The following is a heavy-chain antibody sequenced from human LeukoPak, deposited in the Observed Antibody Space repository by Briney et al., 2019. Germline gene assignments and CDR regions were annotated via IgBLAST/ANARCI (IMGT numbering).Heavy chain of an antibody. J-gene: IGHJ4*02. CDR1: GYSFTTYW. D-gene: IGHD6-19*01. CDR2: IYPGDSDT. Sequence: GESLKISCKGSGYSFTTYWIGWVRQMPGKGLEWMGIIYPGDSDTRYSPSFQGQVTMSADKSINTAYLQLSSLKASDTAMYYCARCSEQWLSGHSDYWGQGTLVTVSS. CDR3: ARCSEQWLSGHSDY. V-gene: IGHV5-51*01.